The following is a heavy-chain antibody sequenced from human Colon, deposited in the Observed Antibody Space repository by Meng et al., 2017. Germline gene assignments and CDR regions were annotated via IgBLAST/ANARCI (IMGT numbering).Heavy chain of an antibody. CDR3: ATGLRHGDWFDP. D-gene: IGHD4-17*01. CDR2: IDHFGIS. Sequence: VQIQQGGAGLWKPSETLSLTCAVPGGSFSGFYWGWIRQPPGKGLEWIGEIDHFGISNYNSSLKGRLTMSVDTSKKQISLTLTSVTAADTAVYYCATGLRHGDWFDPWGPGTLVTVSS. J-gene: IGHJ5*02. V-gene: IGHV4-34*02. CDR1: GGSFSGFY.